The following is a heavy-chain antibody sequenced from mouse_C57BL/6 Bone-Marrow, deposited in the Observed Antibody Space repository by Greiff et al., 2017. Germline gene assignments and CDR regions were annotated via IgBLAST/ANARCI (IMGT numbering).Heavy chain of an antibody. V-gene: IGHV1-64*01. CDR3: ARSGVLVTVPFAY. J-gene: IGHJ3*01. CDR2: IHPNSGST. CDR1: GYTFTSYW. D-gene: IGHD2-2*01. Sequence: VQLQQPGAELVKPGASVKLSCKASGYTFTSYWMHWVKQRPGQGLEWIGMIHPNSGSTNYNEKFKSKATLTVAKSSSTAYMQLSSLTSEDSAVYYCARSGVLVTVPFAYWGRGTVVTVSA.